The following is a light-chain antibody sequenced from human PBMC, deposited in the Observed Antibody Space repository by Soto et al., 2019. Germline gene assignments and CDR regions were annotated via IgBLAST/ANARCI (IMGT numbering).Light chain of an antibody. CDR3: AAWDDSLNGNWV. V-gene: IGLV1-44*01. CDR2: SNN. J-gene: IGLJ3*02. Sequence: QSVLTQPPSASGTPGQRVAISCSGSSSNIGTNAVNWYQQLPGTAPKLLMYSNNHRPSGVPDRFSGSKSGTSASLAISGLQSEDEADYYCAAWDDSLNGNWVFGGGTQLTVL. CDR1: SSNIGTNA.